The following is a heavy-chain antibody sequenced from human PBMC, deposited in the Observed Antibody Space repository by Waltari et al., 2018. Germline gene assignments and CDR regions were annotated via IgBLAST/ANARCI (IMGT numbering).Heavy chain of an antibody. J-gene: IGHJ4*02. CDR1: GYSISSGYY. CDR2: IYHSGST. V-gene: IGHV4-38-2*01. D-gene: IGHD3-3*01. CDR3: ARLKGLRFLEWLFDY. Sequence: QVQLQESGPGLVKPSETLSLTCAVSGYSISSGYYWGWIRQPPGKGLEWIGSIYHSGSTYYNQSLKSRVTISVDTAKTQFSLKLSSVTAADTAVYYCARLKGLRFLEWLFDYWGQGTLVTVSS.